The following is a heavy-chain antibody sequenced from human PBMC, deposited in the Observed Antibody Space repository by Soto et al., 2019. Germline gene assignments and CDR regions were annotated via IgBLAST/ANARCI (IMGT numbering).Heavy chain of an antibody. CDR2: IYSGGST. V-gene: IGHV3-66*01. CDR3: AREGLIAAAADHYYYYYGMDV. J-gene: IGHJ6*01. CDR1: GFTVSSNY. D-gene: IGHD6-13*01. Sequence: EVQLVESGGGLVQPGGSLRLSCAASGFTVSSNYMSWVRKAPGKGLEWVSVIYSGGSTHYEDSVKGRFTISRDNSKNTLYLQMNSLRAEDTAVYYCAREGLIAAAADHYYYYYGMDVWGQGTTVTVSS.